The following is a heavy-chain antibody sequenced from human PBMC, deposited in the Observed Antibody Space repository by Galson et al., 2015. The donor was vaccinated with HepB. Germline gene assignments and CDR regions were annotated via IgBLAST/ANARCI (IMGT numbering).Heavy chain of an antibody. CDR3: AREDVEMATKKGLDAFDI. Sequence: CAISGDSVSSNSAAWNWIRQSPSRGLEWLGRTYYRSKWYNDYAVSVKSRITINPDTSKNQFSLQLNSVTPEDTAVYYCAREDVEMATKKGLDAFDIWGQGTMVTVSS. D-gene: IGHD5-24*01. J-gene: IGHJ3*02. V-gene: IGHV6-1*01. CDR2: TYYRSKWYN. CDR1: GDSVSSNSAA.